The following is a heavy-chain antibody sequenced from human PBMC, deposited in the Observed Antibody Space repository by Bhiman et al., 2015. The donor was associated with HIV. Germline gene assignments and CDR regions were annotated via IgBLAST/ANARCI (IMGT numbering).Heavy chain of an antibody. Sequence: EVQLVESGGGLVQSGGSLRLSCAASGFTFSSYAMSWVRQAPGKGLEWVSAISGSGGSTYYADSVKGRFTISRDNSKNTLYLQMNSLRAEDTAVYYCAKDLALGSSSGNYFDYWGQGTLVTVSS. J-gene: IGHJ4*02. CDR3: AKDLALGSSSGNYFDY. D-gene: IGHD6-6*01. V-gene: IGHV3-23*04. CDR1: GFTFSSYA. CDR2: ISGSGGST.